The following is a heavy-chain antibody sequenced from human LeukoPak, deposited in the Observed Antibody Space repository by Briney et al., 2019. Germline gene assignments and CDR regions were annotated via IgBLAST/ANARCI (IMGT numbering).Heavy chain of an antibody. D-gene: IGHD6-6*01. Sequence: GGSLRLSCAASGFTFSNYAMSWVRQAPGKGLEWVSAISGSGGSTYYADSVKGRFTISRDNSKKTLFLQMNSLRGEDTAVYYCAKAAYSSSSSAGYYYMDVWGKGTTVTVSS. J-gene: IGHJ6*03. CDR1: GFTFSNYA. CDR2: ISGSGGST. CDR3: AKAAYSSSSSAGYYYMDV. V-gene: IGHV3-23*01.